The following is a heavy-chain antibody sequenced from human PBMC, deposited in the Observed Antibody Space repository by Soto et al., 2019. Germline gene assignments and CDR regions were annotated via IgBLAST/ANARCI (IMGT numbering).Heavy chain of an antibody. CDR1: GFTLSDHY. V-gene: IGHV3-72*01. CDR3: ARTPVAAYYFDY. CDR2: TRNKANSYST. J-gene: IGHJ4*02. D-gene: IGHD6-19*01. Sequence: GSLRLSCAASGFTLSDHYVDWVRQAPGKGLEWVGRTRNKANSYSTEYAASVKGRFSISRDDSRNSLHLQMNSLNTEDTAVYYCARTPVAAYYFDYWGQGTLVTVSS.